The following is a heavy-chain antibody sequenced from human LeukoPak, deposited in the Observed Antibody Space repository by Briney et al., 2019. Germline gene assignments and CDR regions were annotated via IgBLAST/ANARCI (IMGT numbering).Heavy chain of an antibody. Sequence: SETLSLTCTVSGGSISSYYWNWIRQPPGKGLEWIGYIYYSGSTNYNPSLKSRVTISVDTSKNQFSLKLSSVTAADTAVYYCARGGWYPEAFQHWGQGALVTVSS. CDR2: IYYSGST. V-gene: IGHV4-59*01. J-gene: IGHJ1*01. CDR1: GGSISSYY. D-gene: IGHD6-19*01. CDR3: ARGGWYPEAFQH.